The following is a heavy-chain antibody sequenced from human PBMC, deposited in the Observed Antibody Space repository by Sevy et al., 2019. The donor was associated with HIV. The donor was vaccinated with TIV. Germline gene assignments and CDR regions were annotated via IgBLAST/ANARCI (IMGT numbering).Heavy chain of an antibody. V-gene: IGHV3-33*01. Sequence: GGSLRLSCAASGFTFSSYGMHWVRQAPGKGLEWVAVIWYDGSNKYYAYSVKGRFTISRDNSKNTLYLQMNSLRAEDTAVYYCARNGDCGGDCYPGYFQHWGQGTLVTVSS. CDR2: IWYDGSNK. CDR1: GFTFSSYG. CDR3: ARNGDCGGDCYPGYFQH. J-gene: IGHJ1*01. D-gene: IGHD2-21*02.